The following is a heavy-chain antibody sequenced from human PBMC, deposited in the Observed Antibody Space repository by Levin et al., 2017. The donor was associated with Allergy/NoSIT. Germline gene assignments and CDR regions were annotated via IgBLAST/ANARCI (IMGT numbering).Heavy chain of an antibody. CDR1: GFTFSSYA. Sequence: GGSLRLSCAASGFTFSSYAMHWVRQAPGKGLEWVAVISYDGSNKYYADSVKGRFTISRDNSKNTLYLQMNSLRAEDTAVYYCASVPHAFVYSGYDYFDYWGQGTLVTVSS. CDR2: ISYDGSNK. V-gene: IGHV3-30-3*01. CDR3: ASVPHAFVYSGYDYFDY. J-gene: IGHJ4*02. D-gene: IGHD5-12*01.